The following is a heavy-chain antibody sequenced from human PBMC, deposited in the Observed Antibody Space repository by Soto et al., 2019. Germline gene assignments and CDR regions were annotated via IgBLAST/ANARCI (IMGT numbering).Heavy chain of an antibody. V-gene: IGHV4-59*08. CDR2: IDSNGGT. CDR3: VRQGFGRLHGLVDV. D-gene: IGHD3-10*01. J-gene: IGHJ6*02. Sequence: QVQLQESGPGLVKPSEILSLTCTVSDDSSSNYKWSWIRQPPGRRLEWIGYIDSNGGTSYNPSIQSRVTISIDTSTKQFFLKLSSVTAADTAVYYCVRQGFGRLHGLVDVWGQGTTVTVSS. CDR1: DDSSSNYK.